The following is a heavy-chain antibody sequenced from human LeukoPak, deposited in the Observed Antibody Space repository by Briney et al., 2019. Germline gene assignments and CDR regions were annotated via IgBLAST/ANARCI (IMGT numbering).Heavy chain of an antibody. D-gene: IGHD3-3*01. V-gene: IGHV4-59*01. J-gene: IGHJ5*02. CDR1: GGSISSYC. Sequence: PSETLSLTCTVSGGSISSYCWSWIRQPPGKGLEWIGYIYYSGSTNYNPSLKCRVTISVDTSKNQFSLKLSSVTAADTAVYYCARGITIFGVVIRFDPWGQGTLVTVSS. CDR2: IYYSGST. CDR3: ARGITIFGVVIRFDP.